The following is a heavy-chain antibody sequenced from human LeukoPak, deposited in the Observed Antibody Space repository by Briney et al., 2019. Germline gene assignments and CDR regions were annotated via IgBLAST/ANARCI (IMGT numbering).Heavy chain of an antibody. CDR2: IYYSGST. D-gene: IGHD3-22*01. V-gene: IGHV4-59*01. CDR3: ARHRGSGYPYFDY. J-gene: IGHJ4*02. CDR1: GGSINNYY. Sequence: PSGTLSLTCTVSGGSINNYYWSWIRQPPGKGLEWIGYIYYSGSTNYNPSLKSRVTISVDTSKNQFSLKLSSLTAADTAVYYCARHRGSGYPYFDYWGQGTLVTVSS.